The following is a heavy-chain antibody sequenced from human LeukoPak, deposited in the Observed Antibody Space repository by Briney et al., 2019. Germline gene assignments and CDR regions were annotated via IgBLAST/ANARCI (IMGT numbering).Heavy chain of an antibody. CDR1: GFTFSSHA. Sequence: PGGSLLLSCSASGFTFSSHAIDSVRQAPGKGLGRVAVISYHGIDRYYADSVKGRFTISRDNSNSTLYLQMNSLGTEDTAVYFCARAVFDENLDYWGQGVLVTVSS. V-gene: IGHV3-30*04. CDR3: ARAVFDENLDY. CDR2: ISYHGIDR. D-gene: IGHD3-10*02. J-gene: IGHJ4*02.